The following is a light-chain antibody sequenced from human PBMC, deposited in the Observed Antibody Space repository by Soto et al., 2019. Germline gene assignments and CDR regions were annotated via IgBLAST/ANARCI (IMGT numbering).Light chain of an antibody. Sequence: DIQVTQSPATLSAYVGDRVTITCRASQSLDTWLAWYQHKQGKAPKLLVYEASTSQNGFPSRFSGSGSGTEFTLTISSLQPDDVATYYCQQYSRYPYAFGQGTKLEIK. CDR1: QSLDTW. V-gene: IGKV1-5*03. J-gene: IGKJ2*01. CDR3: QQYSRYPYA. CDR2: EAS.